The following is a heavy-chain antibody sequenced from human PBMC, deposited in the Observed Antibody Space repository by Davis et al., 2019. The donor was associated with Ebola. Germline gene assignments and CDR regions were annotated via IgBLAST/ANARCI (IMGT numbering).Heavy chain of an antibody. J-gene: IGHJ4*02. CDR1: GGTFSSYA. CDR3: ARLYSSTPDY. Sequence: AASVKVSCKASGGTFSSYAISWVRQAPGQGLEWMGGIIPIFGTANYAQKFQGRVTITADESTSTAYMELSSLRSEDTAVYYCARLYSSTPDYWGQGTLVTVSS. D-gene: IGHD6-13*01. CDR2: IIPIFGTA. V-gene: IGHV1-69*13.